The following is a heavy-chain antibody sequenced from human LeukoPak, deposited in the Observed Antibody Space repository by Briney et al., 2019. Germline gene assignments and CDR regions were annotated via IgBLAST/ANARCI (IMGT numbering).Heavy chain of an antibody. CDR2: MNPNSGNT. D-gene: IGHD2-2*02. CDR3: ARVTYCSSTSCYTDGYYYYYMDV. Sequence: ASVKVSCKASGYTFTSYDINWVRQATGQGLEWMGWMNPNSGNTGYAQKFQGRVTITRNTSISTAYMELSSLRSEDTAVYYCARVTYCSSTSCYTDGYYYYYMDVWGNGTTVTVSS. CDR1: GYTFTSYD. J-gene: IGHJ6*03. V-gene: IGHV1-8*03.